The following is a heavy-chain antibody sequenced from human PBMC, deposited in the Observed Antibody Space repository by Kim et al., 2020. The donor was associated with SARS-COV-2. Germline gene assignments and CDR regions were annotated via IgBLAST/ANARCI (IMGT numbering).Heavy chain of an antibody. CDR2: IIPIFGTA. D-gene: IGHD2-15*01. Sequence: SVKVSCKASGGTFSSYAISWVRQAPGQGLEWMGGIIPIFGTANYAQKFQGRVTITADESTSTAYMELSSLRSEDTAVYYCARDDLGGRDIVVVVAAMDVWGQGTTVTVSS. CDR3: ARDDLGGRDIVVVVAAMDV. CDR1: GGTFSSYA. J-gene: IGHJ6*02. V-gene: IGHV1-69*13.